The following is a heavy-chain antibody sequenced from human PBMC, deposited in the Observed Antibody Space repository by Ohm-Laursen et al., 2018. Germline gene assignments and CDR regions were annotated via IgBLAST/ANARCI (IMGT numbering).Heavy chain of an antibody. D-gene: IGHD3-10*01. CDR2: IIPILGIA. Sequence: SVKVSCNASGGTFSSYAISWVRQAPGQGLEWMGRIIPILGIANYAQKFQGRVTITADKSTSTAYMELSSLRSEDTAVYYCARELGGESMDYWGQGTLVTVSS. CDR1: GGTFSSYA. J-gene: IGHJ4*02. V-gene: IGHV1-69*04. CDR3: ARELGGESMDY.